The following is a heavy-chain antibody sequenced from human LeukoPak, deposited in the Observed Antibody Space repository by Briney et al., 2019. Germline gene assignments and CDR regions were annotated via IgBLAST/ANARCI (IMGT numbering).Heavy chain of an antibody. Sequence: GGSLRLSCAASGFTFSSYSMNWVRQAPGKGLEWVSATSSSGSTIYYADSVKGRFTISRDSAKNSLYLQMNSLRAEDTAVYYCAELGITMIGGVWGKGTTVTISS. CDR1: GFTFSSYS. V-gene: IGHV3-48*04. CDR3: AELGITMIGGV. CDR2: TSSSGSTI. J-gene: IGHJ6*04. D-gene: IGHD3-10*02.